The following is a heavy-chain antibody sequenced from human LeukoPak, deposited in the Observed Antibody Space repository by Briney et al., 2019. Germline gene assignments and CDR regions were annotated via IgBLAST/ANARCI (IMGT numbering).Heavy chain of an antibody. CDR1: GFTFDDYA. J-gene: IGHJ4*02. D-gene: IGHD6-13*01. CDR3: AKDTAAGLDY. Sequence: GGSLRLSCAASGFTFDDYAMHWVRQAPGKGLEWVSGISWNSGSIGYADSVKGRFTISRDNAKNSLYLQMDSLRAEDTALYYCAKDTAAGLDYWGQGTLVTVSS. V-gene: IGHV3-9*01. CDR2: ISWNSGSI.